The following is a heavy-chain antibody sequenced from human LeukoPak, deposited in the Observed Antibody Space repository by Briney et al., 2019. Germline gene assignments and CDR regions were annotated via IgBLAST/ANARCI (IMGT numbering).Heavy chain of an antibody. J-gene: IGHJ3*02. V-gene: IGHV5-51*01. CDR2: IYPGDSDT. CDR3: ARQVAVWSGSSDAFDI. D-gene: IGHD3-3*01. Sequence: GESLKISCKGSGHSFTSYWIGWVRQMPGKGLEWMGIIYPGDSDTRYSPSFQGQVTISADKSISTAYLQWSSLKASDTAMYYCARQVAVWSGSSDAFDIWGQGTMVTVSS. CDR1: GHSFTSYW.